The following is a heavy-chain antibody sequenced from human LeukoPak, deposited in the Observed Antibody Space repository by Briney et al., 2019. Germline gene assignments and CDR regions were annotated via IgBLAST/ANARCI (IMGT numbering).Heavy chain of an antibody. CDR3: ARAIRGYYREDYYYGMDV. D-gene: IGHD3-3*01. CDR1: GGSISSYY. CDR2: IYYSGST. V-gene: IGHV4-59*01. J-gene: IGHJ6*04. Sequence: SETLSLTCTVSGGSISSYYWSWIRQPPGKGLEWIGYIYYSGSTNYNPSLKSRVTISVDTSKDQFSLRLSSVTAADTAVYYCARAIRGYYREDYYYGMDVWGKGTTVTVSS.